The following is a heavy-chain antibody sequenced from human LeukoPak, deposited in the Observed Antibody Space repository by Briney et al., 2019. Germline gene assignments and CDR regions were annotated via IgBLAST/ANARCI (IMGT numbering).Heavy chain of an antibody. CDR3: ARGGLGYYYDSSGYLGTTPIDY. Sequence: GGSLRLSCAASGFTFSSYGMHWVRQAPGKGLEWVAFIRYDGSNKYYADSVKGRFTISRDNAKNSLYLQMNSLRAEDTAVYYCARGGLGYYYDSSGYLGTTPIDYWGQGTLVTVSS. J-gene: IGHJ4*02. CDR2: IRYDGSNK. D-gene: IGHD3-22*01. V-gene: IGHV3-30*02. CDR1: GFTFSSYG.